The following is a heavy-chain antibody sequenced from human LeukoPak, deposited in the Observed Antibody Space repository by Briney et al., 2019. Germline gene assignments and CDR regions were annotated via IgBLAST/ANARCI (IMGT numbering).Heavy chain of an antibody. D-gene: IGHD3-3*01. Sequence: SVKVSCKASGYTFTGYYMHWVRQAPGQGLEWMGRIIPIPGIANYAQKFQGRVTITADKSTSTAYMELSSLRSEDTAVYYCARFRDFWSGSKDAFDIWGQGTMVTVSS. CDR3: ARFRDFWSGSKDAFDI. V-gene: IGHV1-69*02. CDR1: GYTFTGYY. CDR2: IIPIPGIA. J-gene: IGHJ3*02.